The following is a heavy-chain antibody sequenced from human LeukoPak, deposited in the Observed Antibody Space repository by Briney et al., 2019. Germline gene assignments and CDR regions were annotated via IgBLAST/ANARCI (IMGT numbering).Heavy chain of an antibody. CDR2: INPNSGGT. D-gene: IGHD3-10*01. CDR3: ARDRGVAVNYYGMDV. Sequence: ASVKVSCKASGYTFTGYYMHWVRQAPGQGLEWMGWINPNSGGTNYAQKFQGRVTMTRDTSISTAYTELSRLRSDDTAVYYCARDRGVAVNYYGMDVWGQGTTVTVSS. CDR1: GYTFTGYY. J-gene: IGHJ6*02. V-gene: IGHV1-2*02.